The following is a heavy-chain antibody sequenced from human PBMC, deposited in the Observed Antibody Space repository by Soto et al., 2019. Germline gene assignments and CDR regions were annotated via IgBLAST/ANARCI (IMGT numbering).Heavy chain of an antibody. CDR1: GFTFSTYG. J-gene: IGHJ2*01. Sequence: QVQLVESGGGVVQPGRSLRLSCAASGFTFSTYGMQWVRQAPGKGLEWVAVIWYDGSDKYYADSVKGRFTISRDNSKNTLYLQMHSLRAEDTAVYYCARDLYYGSGSPFGYFDLWGRGTLVTVSS. CDR3: ARDLYYGSGSPFGYFDL. V-gene: IGHV3-33*01. D-gene: IGHD3-10*01. CDR2: IWYDGSDK.